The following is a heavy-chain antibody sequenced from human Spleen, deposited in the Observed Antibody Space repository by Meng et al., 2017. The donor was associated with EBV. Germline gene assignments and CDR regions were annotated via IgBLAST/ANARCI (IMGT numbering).Heavy chain of an antibody. CDR1: GYTFTNYG. V-gene: IGHV1-18*01. CDR3: ARDHDYGDYAPEY. D-gene: IGHD4-17*01. J-gene: IGHJ4*02. CDR2: ISAYSGNT. Sequence: QVQLVQSGAEVKKPGASVKVSCQASGYTFTNYGISWVRHAPGQWLEWMGWISAYSGNTYYAQKLQGRVTMTTDTSTSTAYMELRSLRSDDTAVYYCARDHDYGDYAPEYWGQGTLVTVS.